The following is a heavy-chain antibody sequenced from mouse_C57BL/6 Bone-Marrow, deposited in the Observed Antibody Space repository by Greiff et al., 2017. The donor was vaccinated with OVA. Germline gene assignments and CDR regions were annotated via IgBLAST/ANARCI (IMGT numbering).Heavy chain of an antibody. V-gene: IGHV5-17*01. J-gene: IGHJ4*01. CDR3: ARVLYRYAMDY. CDR1: GFTFSDYG. CDR2: ISSGSSTI. D-gene: IGHD2-1*01. Sequence: EVKLMESGGGLVKPGGSLKLSCAASGFTFSDYGMHWVRQAPEKGLEWVAYISSGSSTIYYADTVKGRFTISRDNAKNTLFLQMTSLRSEDTAMYYCARVLYRYAMDYWGQGTSVTVSS.